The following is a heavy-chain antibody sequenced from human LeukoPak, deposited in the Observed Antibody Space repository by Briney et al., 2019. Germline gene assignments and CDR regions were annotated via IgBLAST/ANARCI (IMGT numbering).Heavy chain of an antibody. Sequence: GGSLRLSCAASGFTVSSNYMSWVRQAPGKGLEWVSVIYSGGSTYYADSVEGRFTISRDNSKNTLYLQMNSLRAEDTAVYYCARDRGIAAPMDVWGKGTTVTVSS. V-gene: IGHV3-66*02. CDR3: ARDRGIAAPMDV. D-gene: IGHD6-13*01. J-gene: IGHJ6*03. CDR1: GFTVSSNY. CDR2: IYSGGST.